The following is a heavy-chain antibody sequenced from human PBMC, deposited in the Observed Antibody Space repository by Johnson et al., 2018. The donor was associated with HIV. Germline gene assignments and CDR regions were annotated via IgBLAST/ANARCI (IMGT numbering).Heavy chain of an antibody. D-gene: IGHD4-23*01. J-gene: IGHJ3*02. CDR3: AREGDYGGFFDAFDI. CDR2: ISGGGSTI. V-gene: IGHV3-11*04. Sequence: QVQLVESGGGWVQPGGSLRLSCAASGFSFSDYAMSWVRQAPGKGLEWVSGISGGGSTIYYADSVKGRFTISRDNAKNSLYLQMNSLRAEDTAVYYCAREGDYGGFFDAFDIWGQGTMVTVSS. CDR1: GFSFSDYA.